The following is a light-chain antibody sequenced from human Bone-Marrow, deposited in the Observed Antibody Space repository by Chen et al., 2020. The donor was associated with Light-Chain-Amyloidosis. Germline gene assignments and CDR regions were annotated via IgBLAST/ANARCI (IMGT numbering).Light chain of an antibody. CDR1: SGGIATNY. Sequence: NFMLTQPHSVSESPGKTVIISCTRSSGGIATNYVQWYQQRPGSSPTTVIYEDDQRPSGVPDRFSGSIDRSSNSASLTISGLKTEDEADYDCQSYQGSSQGVFGGGTKLTVL. CDR2: EDD. CDR3: QSYQGSSQGV. J-gene: IGLJ3*02. V-gene: IGLV6-57*01.